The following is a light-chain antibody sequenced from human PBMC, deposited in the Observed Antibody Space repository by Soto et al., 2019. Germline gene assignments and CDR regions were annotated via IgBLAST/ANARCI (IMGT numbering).Light chain of an antibody. V-gene: IGLV1-44*01. CDR3: AAWDDSLNAVV. CDR2: SSS. J-gene: IGLJ2*01. Sequence: QSVLTQPPSASGAPGQRVTISCSGSNSNIGTTTVNWYQHVPGTAPKLLIYSSSQRPSGVPDRFSGSRSGTSASLAISGLQSEDGADYYCAAWDDSLNAVVFGGGTKLTVL. CDR1: NSNIGTTT.